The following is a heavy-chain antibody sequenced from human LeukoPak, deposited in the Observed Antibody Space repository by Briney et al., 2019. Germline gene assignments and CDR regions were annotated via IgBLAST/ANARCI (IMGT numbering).Heavy chain of an antibody. V-gene: IGHV3-23*01. J-gene: IGHJ4*02. Sequence: GGSLRLSCAASGFTFNSYALSWVRQAPGKGLEWVSTIGGGGENTYYADSVKGRFTISRDSSKNTVYLHMKSLRAEDTAVYFCAKVLTGGQDYWGQGTLVTVTS. CDR2: IGGGGENT. D-gene: IGHD1-14*01. CDR1: GFTFNSYA. CDR3: AKVLTGGQDY.